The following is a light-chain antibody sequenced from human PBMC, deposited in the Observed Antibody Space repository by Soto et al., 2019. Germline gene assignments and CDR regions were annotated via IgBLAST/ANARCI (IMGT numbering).Light chain of an antibody. CDR2: KAS. Sequence: IQLTQSPSSLSASVGDRVTLTCLASQTISSWLAWYQQKPGKAPKLLIYKASTLKSGVPSRFSGSGSGTEFTLTISSLQPDDFATYYCQHYNSYSEAFGQGTKVDI. CDR3: QHYNSYSEA. J-gene: IGKJ1*01. V-gene: IGKV1-5*03. CDR1: QTISSW.